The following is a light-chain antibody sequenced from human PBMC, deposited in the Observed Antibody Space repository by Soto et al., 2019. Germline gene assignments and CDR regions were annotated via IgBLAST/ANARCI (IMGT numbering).Light chain of an antibody. J-gene: IGLJ2*01. Sequence: QSVLTQPASVSGSPGQSITISCTGTSSDVGGYNYVSWYQQHPGKAPKLMIYDVSNRPSGVSNRFSGSKSGNTASLTISGLQAEDEADYYCSSYTSSSTPEVVFGGGTQLT. CDR3: SSYTSSSTPEVV. V-gene: IGLV2-14*01. CDR2: DVS. CDR1: SSDVGGYNY.